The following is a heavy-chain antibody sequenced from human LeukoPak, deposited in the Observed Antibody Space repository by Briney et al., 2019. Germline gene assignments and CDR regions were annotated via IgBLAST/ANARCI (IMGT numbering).Heavy chain of an antibody. D-gene: IGHD3-22*01. Sequence: LSGGSLRLSCAASGFTFSSYGMHWVRQAPGKGLEWVAVIWYDGSNKYYADSVKGRFTISRDNSKNTLYPQMNSLRAEDTAVYYCARAADYYDSSGYYSPDYYFDYWGQGTLVTVSS. CDR1: GFTFSSYG. CDR3: ARAADYYDSSGYYSPDYYFDY. CDR2: IWYDGSNK. V-gene: IGHV3-33*01. J-gene: IGHJ4*02.